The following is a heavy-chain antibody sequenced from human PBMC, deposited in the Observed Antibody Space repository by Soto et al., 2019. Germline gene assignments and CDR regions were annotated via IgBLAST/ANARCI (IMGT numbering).Heavy chain of an antibody. CDR1: GFTFSSYA. CDR2: ISGSGGST. J-gene: IGHJ6*03. Sequence: LSLTCAASGFTFSSYAMSWVRQAPGKGLEWVSAISGSGGSTYYADSVKGRFTISRDNSKNTLYLQMNSLRAEDTAVYYCAKDHITMIEVMDVWGKGTTVTVSS. D-gene: IGHD3-22*01. V-gene: IGHV3-23*01. CDR3: AKDHITMIEVMDV.